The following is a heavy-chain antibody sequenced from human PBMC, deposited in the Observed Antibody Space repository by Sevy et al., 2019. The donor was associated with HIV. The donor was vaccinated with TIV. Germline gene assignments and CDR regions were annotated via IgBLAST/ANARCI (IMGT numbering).Heavy chain of an antibody. D-gene: IGHD3-10*01. CDR1: GGSISRSSYD. CDR3: ARHGGLVDRAFDS. J-gene: IGHJ4*02. Sequence: SETLSLTCTVSGGSISRSSYDWGWIRQPPGKGLEWVASLFYSGRTQYNPALSSRVTIYADTSKNQFSLTLSSVTAADTAVYYCARHGGLVDRAFDSWGQGALVTVSS. CDR2: LFYSGRT. V-gene: IGHV4-39*01.